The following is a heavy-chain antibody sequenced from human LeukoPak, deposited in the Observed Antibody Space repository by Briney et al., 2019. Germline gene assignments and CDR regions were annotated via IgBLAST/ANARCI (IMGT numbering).Heavy chain of an antibody. CDR1: GFIFSTYG. CDR3: AKGVHSATAVARGLEGADY. Sequence: PGRSLRLSCAASGFIFSTYGMHWVRQAPGKGLEWVAVISYDGSNKYYTDSVKGRFTISRDNSKNTLYLQMNSLRADDTAVYYCAKGVHSATAVARGLEGADYWGQGILVIVSS. D-gene: IGHD6-19*01. CDR2: ISYDGSNK. J-gene: IGHJ4*02. V-gene: IGHV3-30*18.